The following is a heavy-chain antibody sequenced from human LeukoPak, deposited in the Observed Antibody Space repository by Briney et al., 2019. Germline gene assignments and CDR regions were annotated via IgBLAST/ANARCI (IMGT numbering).Heavy chain of an antibody. D-gene: IGHD5-12*01. V-gene: IGHV4-38-2*01. Sequence: PSETLSLTCAVSISSITSGHYWGWIRQPPGKGLEWIGIINHSGNTYYNSSLKSRISMSVDTSNKQFSLKLNSVTAADTAVYYCARGYGAYGYFDYWGQGTLVTVSS. J-gene: IGHJ4*02. CDR1: ISSITSGHY. CDR3: ARGYGAYGYFDY. CDR2: INHSGNT.